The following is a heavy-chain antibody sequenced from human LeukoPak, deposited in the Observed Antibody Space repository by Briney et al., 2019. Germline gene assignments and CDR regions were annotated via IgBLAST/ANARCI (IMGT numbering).Heavy chain of an antibody. V-gene: IGHV5-51*01. CDR1: GYXFTSYW. Sequence: GESLKISCTGSGYXFTSYWICWVRQMPGQGLEWMGVIYPGDSDTRYSPSFQGQVTISADKSISTAYLQWSGLKASDTAMYYCARHLTMITVPRDAFDIWGQGTMVTVSS. CDR2: IYPGDSDT. D-gene: IGHD3-16*01. J-gene: IGHJ3*02. CDR3: ARHLTMITVPRDAFDI.